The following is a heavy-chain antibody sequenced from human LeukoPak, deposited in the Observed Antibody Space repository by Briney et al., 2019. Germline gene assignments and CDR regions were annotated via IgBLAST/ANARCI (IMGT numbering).Heavy chain of an antibody. CDR2: IYDSGST. J-gene: IGHJ6*02. V-gene: IGHV4-59*01. CDR1: GGSISSFY. Sequence: SETLSLTCTVSGGSISSFYWSWIRQPPGKGLEWIGSIYDSGSTYYNPSLKSRVTISVDTSKNQFSLKLSSVTAADTAVYYCARYYYYYYGMDVWGQGATVTVSS. CDR3: ARYYYYYYGMDV.